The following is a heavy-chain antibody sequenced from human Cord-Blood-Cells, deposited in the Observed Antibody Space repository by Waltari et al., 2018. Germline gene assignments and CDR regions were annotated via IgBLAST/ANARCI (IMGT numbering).Heavy chain of an antibody. CDR3: AKLRRAAMDAFDI. V-gene: IGHV3-23*04. CDR2: ISGSGGRT. CDR1: GFTFSGYA. Sequence: EVQLVESGGGLVQPGGSLRLSCVASGFTFSGYAMRWVRQGPGKGLEGVSAISGSGGRTYYADAVKGRFTISRDNSKNTLYLQMNSLRAEDTAVYYCAKLRRAAMDAFDIWGQGTMVTVSS. J-gene: IGHJ3*02.